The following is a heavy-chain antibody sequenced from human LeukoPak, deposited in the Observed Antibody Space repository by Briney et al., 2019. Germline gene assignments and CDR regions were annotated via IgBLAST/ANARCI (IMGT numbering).Heavy chain of an antibody. CDR2: ISYDGSNK. CDR1: GFTFSSYA. V-gene: IGHV3-30*04. J-gene: IGHJ6*02. D-gene: IGHD1-26*01. Sequence: GRSLRLSCAASGFTFSSYAMHWVRQAPGKGLEWVAVISYDGSNKYYADSVKGRFTISRGNSKNTLYLQMNSLRAEDTAVYYCAGGYDYYYYYGMDVWGQGTTVTVSS. CDR3: AGGYDYYYYYGMDV.